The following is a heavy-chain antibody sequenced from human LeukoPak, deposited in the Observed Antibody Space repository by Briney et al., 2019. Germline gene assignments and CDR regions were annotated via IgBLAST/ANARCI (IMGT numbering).Heavy chain of an antibody. CDR1: GGSFSGYY. CDR2: INHRGST. D-gene: IGHD4-17*01. Sequence: PSETLSLTCAVYGGSFSGYYWSWIRQPPGKGLEWIGEINHRGSTNYNPSLKSRVTISVDTSKNQFSLKLSSVTAADTAVYYCASPRDGAVDYWGQGTLVTVSS. CDR3: ASPRDGAVDY. V-gene: IGHV4-34*01. J-gene: IGHJ4*02.